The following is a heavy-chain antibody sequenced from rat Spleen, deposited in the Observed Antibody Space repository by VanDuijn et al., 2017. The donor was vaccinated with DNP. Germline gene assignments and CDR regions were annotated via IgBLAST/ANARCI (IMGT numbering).Heavy chain of an antibody. CDR1: GFSLTSYA. J-gene: IGHJ2*01. CDR3: AVLGRYY. CDR2: IQSGGNT. Sequence: QVQLKESGPGLVQPSHTLSLTCTVSGFSLTSYAVSWVRQPPGKGREWMGRIQSGGNTDYNSGLKSRLSISRDTSKSQVFLKMNSVQTEDTAMYFCAVLGRYYWGHGVMVPVSS. V-gene: IGHV2-27*01.